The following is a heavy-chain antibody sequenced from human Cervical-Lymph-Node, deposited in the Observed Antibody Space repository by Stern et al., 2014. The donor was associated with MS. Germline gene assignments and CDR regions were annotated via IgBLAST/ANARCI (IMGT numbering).Heavy chain of an antibody. CDR3: ARRGDGYNYYFDF. D-gene: IGHD5-24*01. V-gene: IGHV5-51*03. Sequence: EVQLVESGAEVKRPGESLKISCKGSGYSFTNYWIGWVRQMPGKGLEWMGIIYPGDSETTSSPSFQGRVTFSVDKSINTAYLQWGSLRASDTAMYYCARRGDGYNYYFDFWGQGTLVTVSS. CDR1: GYSFTNYW. CDR2: IYPGDSET. J-gene: IGHJ4*02.